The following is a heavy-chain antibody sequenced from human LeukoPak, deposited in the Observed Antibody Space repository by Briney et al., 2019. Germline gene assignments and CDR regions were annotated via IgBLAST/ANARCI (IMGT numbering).Heavy chain of an antibody. V-gene: IGHV3-21*04. CDR1: GFTFSNYN. J-gene: IGHJ4*02. Sequence: PGGSLRLSCAASGFTFSNYNMNWVRQAPGKVLEWVSSITSSGTYIFYADSVKGRFTISRDNSKNTLYLQMNSLRAEDTAVYYCAKDPDCTSGICYTFFDYWGQGTLVTVSS. CDR3: AKDPDCTSGICYTFFDY. CDR2: ITSSGTYI. D-gene: IGHD2-8*01.